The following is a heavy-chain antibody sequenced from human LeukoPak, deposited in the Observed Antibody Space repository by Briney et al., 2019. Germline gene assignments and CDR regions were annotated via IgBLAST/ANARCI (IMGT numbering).Heavy chain of an antibody. Sequence: GGSLRLPCTASGFTFSGAWMTWVRQAPGKGLEWVANIREDGTEKNYVDSVKGRFTISRDNAKNSLYLQMNSLRAEDTAVYYCARASSGWAYFDYWGQGTLVTVSS. CDR1: GFTFSGAW. J-gene: IGHJ4*02. D-gene: IGHD6-19*01. V-gene: IGHV3-7*01. CDR2: IREDGTEK. CDR3: ARASSGWAYFDY.